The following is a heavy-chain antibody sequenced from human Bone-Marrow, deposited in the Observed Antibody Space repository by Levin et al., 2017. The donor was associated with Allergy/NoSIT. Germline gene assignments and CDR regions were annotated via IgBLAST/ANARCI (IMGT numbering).Heavy chain of an antibody. J-gene: IGHJ4*02. D-gene: IGHD1/OR15-1a*01. CDR1: GFSFNSAW. CDR3: TSGLGKTDTEY. Sequence: GGSLRLSCAASGFSFNSAWLHWVRQAPGKGLEWVARVKGEVEGGATDYAAPVKGRFTISRDDSKNTLYLQMNSLKSEDTAVYYCTSGLGKTDTEYWGQGTLVTVSS. CDR2: VKGEVEGGAT. V-gene: IGHV3-15*01.